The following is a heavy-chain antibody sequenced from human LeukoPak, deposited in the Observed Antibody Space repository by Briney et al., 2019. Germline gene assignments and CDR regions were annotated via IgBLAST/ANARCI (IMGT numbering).Heavy chain of an antibody. V-gene: IGHV1-8*02. CDR2: INPNSGNT. Sequence: VASVKVSCKASGYTFTGYYMHWVRQAPGQGLEWMGWINPNSGNTGYAQKFQGRVTMTRNTSISTAYMELSSLRSEDTAVYYCAMIEGYSYGFYYYYGMDVWGQGTTVTVSS. CDR3: AMIEGYSYGFYYYYGMDV. J-gene: IGHJ6*02. CDR1: GYTFTGYY. D-gene: IGHD5-18*01.